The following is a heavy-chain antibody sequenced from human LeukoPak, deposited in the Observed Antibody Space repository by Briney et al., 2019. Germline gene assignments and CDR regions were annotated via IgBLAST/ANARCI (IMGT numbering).Heavy chain of an antibody. D-gene: IGHD1-26*01. CDR3: ERGVQRLGGTLNPRTDAFHV. V-gene: IGHV3-30*16. CDR1: TFTLSHYA. CDR2: SSSGGHAN. Sequence: GGSLRLSCAASTFTLSHYAMHWVRQAPGKGLEWVAISSSGGHANYYGDAVKGRFTISRDNSENTLFLQMDGLRAEDTAVYYCERGVQRLGGTLNPRTDAFHVWGPGTMVTVSS. J-gene: IGHJ3*01.